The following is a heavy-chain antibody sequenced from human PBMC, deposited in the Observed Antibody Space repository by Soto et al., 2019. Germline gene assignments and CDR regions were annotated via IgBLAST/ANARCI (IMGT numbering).Heavy chain of an antibody. D-gene: IGHD1-26*01. J-gene: IGHJ4*02. CDR1: GGTFSSYA. CDR2: IIPIFGTA. Sequence: QVQLVQSGAEVKKPGSSGKVSCKASGGTFSSYAISWVRQAPGQGLEWMGGIIPIFGTANYAQKFQGRVTITAYESTSTAYMALSSLRSEDTAVYYCASSRCYSGSYYFGVHWGQGTLVTVSS. V-gene: IGHV1-69*01. CDR3: ASSRCYSGSYYFGVH.